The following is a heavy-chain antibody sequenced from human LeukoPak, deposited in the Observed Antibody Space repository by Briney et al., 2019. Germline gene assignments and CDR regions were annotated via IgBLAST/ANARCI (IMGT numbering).Heavy chain of an antibody. CDR1: GYTFTSYY. D-gene: IGHD3-16*02. V-gene: IGHV1-46*01. Sequence: ASVKVSCKASGYTFTSYYMHWVRQAPGQGLEWMGIINPSGGSTSYAQKFQGRVTMTRDTSTSTVYMELSSLRSEGTAVYYCAREERGPITFGGVIVIYSYFDYWGQGTLVTVSS. J-gene: IGHJ4*02. CDR2: INPSGGST. CDR3: AREERGPITFGGVIVIYSYFDY.